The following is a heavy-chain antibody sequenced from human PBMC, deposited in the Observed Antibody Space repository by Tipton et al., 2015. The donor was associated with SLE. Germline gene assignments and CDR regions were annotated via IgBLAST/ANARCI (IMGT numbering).Heavy chain of an antibody. D-gene: IGHD2-15*01. CDR3: ARHGTNGYCSGGSCSPGAWFDP. CDR2: AYYSGTT. J-gene: IGHJ5*02. Sequence: LRLSFPFSCGSISSSSYYWGWIRQPPGKGLEWIGTAYYSGTTYYNPSLKSRVTISVDTSKNQFSLKLSSLTAADTAVYFCARHGTNGYCSGGSCSPGAWFDPWGQGTLVTVSS. V-gene: IGHV4-39*07. CDR1: CGSISSSSYY.